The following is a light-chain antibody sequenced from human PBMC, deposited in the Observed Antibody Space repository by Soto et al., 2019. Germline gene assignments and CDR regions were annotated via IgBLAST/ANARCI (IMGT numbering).Light chain of an antibody. CDR3: SSYAGSNVWV. Sequence: QSVLTQPPSASGSPGQSVTISCTGSNTDIGGYDYVSWYQQHPGKAPKVIIYEVTKRPSGVPARFSGSRSGNTASLTVSGLQAEDEADYYCSSYAGSNVWVFGGGTQLTVL. CDR2: EVT. J-gene: IGLJ3*02. CDR1: NTDIGGYDY. V-gene: IGLV2-8*01.